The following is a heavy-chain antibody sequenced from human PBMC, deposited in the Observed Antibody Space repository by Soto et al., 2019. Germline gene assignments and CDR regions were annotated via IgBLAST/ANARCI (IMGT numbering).Heavy chain of an antibody. CDR1: GFSLSTSGVG. J-gene: IGHJ4*02. CDR2: IYWDDDE. Sequence: QITLKESGPTLVKPTQTLTLTCNFSGFSLSTSGVGVGWIRQTPGQALEWLALIYWDDDERYSPSLKSRLAITKDTSKDQVVLTMPNIDPVDTCTYYCAHLIARNFDYWGQGSLVTVSS. D-gene: IGHD2-15*01. V-gene: IGHV2-5*02. CDR3: AHLIARNFDY.